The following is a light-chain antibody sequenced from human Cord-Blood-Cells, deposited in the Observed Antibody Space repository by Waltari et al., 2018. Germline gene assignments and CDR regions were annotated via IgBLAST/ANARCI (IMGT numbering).Light chain of an antibody. CDR3: QEYYSTPGWT. CDR2: WAS. J-gene: IGKJ1*01. V-gene: IGKV4-1*01. Sequence: DIVMTQSPDSLAVSLGERDTINCKSTQSVLYSSNNKNYLAWYQQKPGQPPKLLIYWASSRESGVADRISGSVYGADVAVTISSLQAEGMTVYYCQEYYSTPGWTYGQGTKVEIK. CDR1: QSVLYSSNNKNY.